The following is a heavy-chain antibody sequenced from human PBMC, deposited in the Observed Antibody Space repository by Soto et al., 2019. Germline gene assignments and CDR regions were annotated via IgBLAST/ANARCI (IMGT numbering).Heavy chain of an antibody. J-gene: IGHJ6*03. D-gene: IGHD6-13*01. V-gene: IGHV4-59*01. CDR3: AGAKQLDYYYMDV. CDR1: GGAISSYY. Sequence: SESLSLTFTVSGGAISSYYWSWIRQPPGKGLEWIGYIYYSGSTNYNPSLKSRVTISVDTSKNQFSLKLSSVTAADTAVYYCAGAKQLDYYYMDVWGKGTTVTVS. CDR2: IYYSGST.